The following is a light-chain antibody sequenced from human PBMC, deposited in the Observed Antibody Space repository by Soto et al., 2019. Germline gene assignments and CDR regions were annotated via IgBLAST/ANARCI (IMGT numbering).Light chain of an antibody. CDR3: SSYTDSTTLV. J-gene: IGLJ1*01. Sequence: QSALTQPASVAGSPGQSITISCTGASSDADDYKYVSWYQQHPGKAPKLMIYEVTNRPSGVSDRFSGSKSGNTASLTISGLQAGAEADYYCSSYTDSTTLVFASGTKLTVL. CDR2: EVT. CDR1: SSDADDYKY. V-gene: IGLV2-14*01.